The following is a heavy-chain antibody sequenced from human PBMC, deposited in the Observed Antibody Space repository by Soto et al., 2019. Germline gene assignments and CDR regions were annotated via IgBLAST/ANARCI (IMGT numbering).Heavy chain of an antibody. CDR1: GGSITSGNSYS. V-gene: IGHV4-30-2*01. Sequence: SETLSLTCAVSGGSITSGNSYSWSWIRQPPGKGLEWIGSISHTGSTSYNPSLKSRLTMSVDKSKNQFSLRLSSVTAADMAVYYCARAVAPYFGAWFDPWGQGILVTVSS. CDR3: ARAVAPYFGAWFDP. CDR2: ISHTGST. J-gene: IGHJ5*02. D-gene: IGHD3-10*01.